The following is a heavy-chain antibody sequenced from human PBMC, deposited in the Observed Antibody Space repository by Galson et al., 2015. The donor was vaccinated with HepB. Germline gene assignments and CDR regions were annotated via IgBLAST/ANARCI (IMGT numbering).Heavy chain of an antibody. J-gene: IGHJ6*04. CDR3: ARGSGTYYNPLNV. CDR1: GGSINSGSYY. Sequence: LSLTCTVSGGSINSGSYYWSWIRQPAGKGLEWIGRIHSRGDTNYNPSLKSRVSMSTDTSKNQFSLELNSVTAADTAFYFCARGSGTYYNPLNVWGKGTTVTVSS. CDR2: IHSRGDT. D-gene: IGHD3-10*01. V-gene: IGHV4-61*02.